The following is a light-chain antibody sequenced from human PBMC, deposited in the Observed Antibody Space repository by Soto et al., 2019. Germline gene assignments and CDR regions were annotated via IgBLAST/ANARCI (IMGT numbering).Light chain of an antibody. Sequence: EIVMTQSPAALSVSLGERVSLTCRASQGVSSYLAWYQQKPGQAPRLLIFDASTRATDIPDRFSGSGSGTDFTLTISSLQSSDLAVYYCLQYSTWPPLYTFGQGTKLEIK. CDR3: LQYSTWPPLYT. V-gene: IGKV3-15*01. CDR2: DAS. CDR1: QGVSSY. J-gene: IGKJ2*01.